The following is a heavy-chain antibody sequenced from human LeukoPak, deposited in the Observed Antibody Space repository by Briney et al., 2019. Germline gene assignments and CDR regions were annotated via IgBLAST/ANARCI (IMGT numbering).Heavy chain of an antibody. J-gene: IGHJ6*02. CDR3: AKDMMGYTGWYYYGMDV. Sequence: PGGSLRLSCAASGFTFSSYGMHWVRQAPGKGLEWVAFIRYDGSNKYYADSVKGRFTISRDNSKNTLYLQMNSLRAEDTALYYCAKDMMGYTGWYYYGMDVWGQGTTVTVSS. CDR2: IRYDGSNK. V-gene: IGHV3-30*02. CDR1: GFTFSSYG. D-gene: IGHD6-13*01.